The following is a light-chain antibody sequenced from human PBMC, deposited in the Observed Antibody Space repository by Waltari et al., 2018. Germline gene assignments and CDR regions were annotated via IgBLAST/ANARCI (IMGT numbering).Light chain of an antibody. J-gene: IGKJ2*01. CDR3: HQYYSAPFA. CDR2: WAS. Sequence: DIVMTQSPDSLTVSLGERATINCKSNQFILYSSNNKNYLAWYQQKPGQPPKLLIYWASTRESGVPDRFSGSGSGTDFTLTISSLQAEDVAVYYCHQYYSAPFAFGQGTKLEIK. CDR1: QFILYSSNNKNY. V-gene: IGKV4-1*01.